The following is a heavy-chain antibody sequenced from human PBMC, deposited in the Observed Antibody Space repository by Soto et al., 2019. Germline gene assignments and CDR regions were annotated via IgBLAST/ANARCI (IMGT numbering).Heavy chain of an antibody. Sequence: LRLSCAASGFTFSYYSMHWVRQAPCKGLEWVAVVSYDGNIEYYADSVKGRFSISRDNSKNTLNLQMDNLRVEDTAVYFCSRQYCSDSTCYYYNGMDVWGQGTTVTVSS. V-gene: IGHV3-30-3*01. CDR3: SRQYCSDSTCYYYNGMDV. CDR2: VSYDGNIE. J-gene: IGHJ6*02. CDR1: GFTFSYYS. D-gene: IGHD2-15*01.